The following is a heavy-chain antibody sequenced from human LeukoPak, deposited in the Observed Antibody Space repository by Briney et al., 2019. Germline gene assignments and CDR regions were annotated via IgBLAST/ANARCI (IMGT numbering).Heavy chain of an antibody. V-gene: IGHV4-59*01. CDR1: GVSISSYY. CDR3: ARGGFGYYMDV. J-gene: IGHJ6*03. Sequence: TPSETLSLTCTVYGVSISSYYWSWLRQPPGKGLEWLGYIYYSGSNNYNPSLKSRVTISVDTSKNHFSLKLSSVTAADTAVYYCARGGFGYYMDVWGKGTTVTVSS. D-gene: IGHD3-10*01. CDR2: IYYSGSN.